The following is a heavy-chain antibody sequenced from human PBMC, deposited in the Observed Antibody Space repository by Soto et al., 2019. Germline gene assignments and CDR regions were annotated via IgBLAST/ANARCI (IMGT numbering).Heavy chain of an antibody. D-gene: IGHD3-9*01. CDR3: TRPHYDICTGSKWHYLNC. J-gene: IGHJ4*02. Sequence: GGSLRLSCAASGFTFSDAWTSWVRQAPGKGLEWVGRIKSKTDGGTRDYAAPVKGRVTISRDDSKNTLYLQMNSLKTEDTAVYYCTRPHYDICTGSKWHYLNCCGQQSLVTVSS. CDR2: IKSKTDGGTR. CDR1: GFTFSDAW. V-gene: IGHV3-15*01.